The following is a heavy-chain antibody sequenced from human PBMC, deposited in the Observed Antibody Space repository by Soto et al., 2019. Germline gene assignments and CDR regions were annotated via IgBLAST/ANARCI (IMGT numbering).Heavy chain of an antibody. CDR1: GYTFTSYG. CDR3: ARDFFRVTTLVFDI. J-gene: IGHJ3*02. CDR2: ISAYNGNT. V-gene: IGHV1-18*01. D-gene: IGHD4-17*01. Sequence: ASVKVSCKASGYTFTSYGISWVRQAPGQGLEWMGWISAYNGNTNYAQKLQGRVTMTTDTSTSTAYMELRSLRSDDTAVYYCARDFFRVTTLVFDIWGQGTMVTVSS.